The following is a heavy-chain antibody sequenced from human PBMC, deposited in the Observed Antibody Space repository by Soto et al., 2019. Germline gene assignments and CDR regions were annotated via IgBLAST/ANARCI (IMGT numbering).Heavy chain of an antibody. CDR3: AKGRPGVAAAPDY. CDR1: GFTFSDFA. D-gene: IGHD2-21*01. CDR2: ASGSGSGT. J-gene: IGHJ4*02. V-gene: IGHV3-23*01. Sequence: PWGSLRLSCAASGFTFSDFAMAWVRQAPGKGLEWVSSASGSGSGTYYADSVKGRFTISRDNSKNTLFLHMTNLRAGDTALYFCAKGRPGVAAAPDYWGQGTLVT.